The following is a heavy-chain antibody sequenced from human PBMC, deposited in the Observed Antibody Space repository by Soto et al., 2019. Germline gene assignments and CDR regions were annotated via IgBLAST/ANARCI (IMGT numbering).Heavy chain of an antibody. D-gene: IGHD6-25*01. CDR2: VNPTGGST. Sequence: QVQLVQSGAEVKKPGASVRDSCKASGYTFTSYYIHWVRQAPGQGLEWMAIVNPTGGSTNYAQKCQGRVTVTFDTSTSTVFMELNSLRYEDTAVYYCARHLAAGDSWGQGTLVTVSS. CDR3: ARHLAAGDS. CDR1: GYTFTSYY. V-gene: IGHV1-46*03. J-gene: IGHJ4*02.